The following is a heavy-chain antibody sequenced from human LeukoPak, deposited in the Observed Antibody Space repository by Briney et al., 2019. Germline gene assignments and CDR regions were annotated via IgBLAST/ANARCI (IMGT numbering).Heavy chain of an antibody. CDR2: ISRSGAYA. CDR1: GFTFQNFD. J-gene: IGHJ4*02. D-gene: IGHD4/OR15-4a*01. V-gene: IGHV3-23*01. Sequence: GMSLRLSCAASGFTFQNFDMGWVRQAPGKGLEWVSSISRSGAYAHYADSVKGRFTISRDNSNSTLFLQMNSLRGDDMAVYYCVRGASHLAYWGQGTLVTASS. CDR3: VRGASHLAY.